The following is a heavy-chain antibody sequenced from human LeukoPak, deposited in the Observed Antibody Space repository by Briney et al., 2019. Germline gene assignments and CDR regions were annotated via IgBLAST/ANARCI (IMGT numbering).Heavy chain of an antibody. CDR1: GGTFSSYA. CDR2: IIPIFGTA. D-gene: IGHD2-8*01. J-gene: IGHJ5*02. V-gene: IGHV1-69*01. Sequence: GASVKVSCKASGGTFSSYAISWVRQAPGQGLEWMGGIIPIFGTANYAQKFQGRVTITADESTSTAYMELSSLRSEDTAVYYCARHCTNGVCVNWFDPWGQGTLVTVSS. CDR3: ARHCTNGVCVNWFDP.